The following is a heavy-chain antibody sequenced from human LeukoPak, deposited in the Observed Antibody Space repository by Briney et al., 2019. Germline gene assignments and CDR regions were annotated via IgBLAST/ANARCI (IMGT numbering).Heavy chain of an antibody. Sequence: GGSLRLSCAASGFTFSSYAMSWVRQAPGKGLEWVSAISGSGGSTYYADSVKGRFTISRDNSKNTLYLQMNSLRAEDTAVYYCAKDVTYYYGSGSYGYFDYWGQGTLVTVSS. CDR2: ISGSGGST. J-gene: IGHJ4*02. D-gene: IGHD3-10*01. V-gene: IGHV3-23*01. CDR3: AKDVTYYYGSGSYGYFDY. CDR1: GFTFSSYA.